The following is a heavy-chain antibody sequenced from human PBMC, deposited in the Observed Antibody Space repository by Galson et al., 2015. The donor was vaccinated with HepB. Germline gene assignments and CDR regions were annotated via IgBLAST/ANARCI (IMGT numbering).Heavy chain of an antibody. V-gene: IGHV3-66*01. CDR1: GFTVSSNY. CDR3: ARVVYGSGSYYKREYNWFDP. D-gene: IGHD3-10*01. Sequence: SLRLSCAASGFTVSSNYMSWVRQAPGKGLEWVSVIYSGGSTYYADSVKGRFTISRDNSKNTLYLQMNSLRAEGTAVYYCARVVYGSGSYYKREYNWFDPWGQGTLVTVPS. CDR2: IYSGGST. J-gene: IGHJ5*02.